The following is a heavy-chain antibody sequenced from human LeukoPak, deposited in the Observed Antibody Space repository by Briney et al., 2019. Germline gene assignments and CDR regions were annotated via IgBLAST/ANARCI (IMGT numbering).Heavy chain of an antibody. CDR1: GYTFTGYY. CDR2: INSNSGGT. D-gene: IGHD3-22*01. CDR3: ARESREGYYYDNSGMDV. J-gene: IGHJ6*04. Sequence: ASVKVSCKASGYTFTGYYIHWVRQAPGQGLEWMGWINSNSGGTNYAQKFQGTVTMTRDTSISTAYMERSRLRSDDTAVYYCARESREGYYYDNSGMDVWGKGTTVTVSS. V-gene: IGHV1-2*02.